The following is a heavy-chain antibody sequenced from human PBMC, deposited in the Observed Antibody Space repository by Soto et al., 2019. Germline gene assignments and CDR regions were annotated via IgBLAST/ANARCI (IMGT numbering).Heavy chain of an antibody. V-gene: IGHV3-9*01. D-gene: IGHD6-19*01. CDR1: GFTFDDYA. CDR2: ISWNSGSI. J-gene: IGHJ4*02. Sequence: EVQLVESGGGLVQPGRSLRLSCAASGFTFDDYAMHWVRQAPGKGLEWVSGISWNSGSIGYADSVKGRFTISRDNAKNSLYLQMNSMLAEDTALYYCAKADSGWYEGGFAYWGQGTLVTVSS. CDR3: AKADSGWYEGGFAY.